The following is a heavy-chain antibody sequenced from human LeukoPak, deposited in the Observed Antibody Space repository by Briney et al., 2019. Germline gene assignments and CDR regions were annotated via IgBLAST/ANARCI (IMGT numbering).Heavy chain of an antibody. CDR1: GFTVSSNY. J-gene: IGHJ4*02. D-gene: IGHD6-19*01. CDR2: IYSGGST. Sequence: GGSLRLSCAASGFTVSSNYMSWVRQAPGKGLEWVSLIYSGGSTYYADSVKGRFTISRDNSKNTLYLQMNSLRAEDTAVYYCARDRSLSVAGTFDFWGQGSLVTVSS. V-gene: IGHV3-66*01. CDR3: ARDRSLSVAGTFDF.